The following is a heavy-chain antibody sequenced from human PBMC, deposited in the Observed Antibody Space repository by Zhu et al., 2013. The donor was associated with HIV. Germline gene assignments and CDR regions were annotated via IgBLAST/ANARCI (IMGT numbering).Heavy chain of an antibody. V-gene: IGHV1-46*01. J-gene: IGHJ4*02. D-gene: IGHD3-22*01. Sequence: QVQLVQSGAEVKKPGASVKVSCKASGYTFTSYYMHWVRQAPGQGLEWMGIINPSGGSTSYAQKFQGRVTMTRDTSTSTVYMELSSLRSEDTAVYYCARDYYDSSGYPPAAGDYWGQGTLGPPSPQ. CDR2: INPSGGST. CDR3: ARDYYDSSGYPPAAGDY. CDR1: GYTFTSYY.